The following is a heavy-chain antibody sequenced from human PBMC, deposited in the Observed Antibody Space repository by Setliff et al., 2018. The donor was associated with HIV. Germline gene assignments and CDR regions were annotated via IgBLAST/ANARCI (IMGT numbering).Heavy chain of an antibody. CDR3: ATKGWHAYEAFDY. D-gene: IGHD5-12*01. V-gene: IGHV4-34*01. Sequence: SETLSLTCAVYGESFSDYSWNWIRQTPEKGLEWIAEITHSGSTNYNPSLRGRVTILLGTSKNHFSLNLRSVTAADTAFYYCATKGWHAYEAFDYWGQGTLVTVSS. CDR1: GESFSDYS. J-gene: IGHJ4*02. CDR2: ITHSGST.